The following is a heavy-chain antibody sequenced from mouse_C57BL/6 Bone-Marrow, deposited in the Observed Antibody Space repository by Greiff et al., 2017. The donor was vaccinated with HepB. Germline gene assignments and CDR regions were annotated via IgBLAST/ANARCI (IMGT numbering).Heavy chain of an antibody. J-gene: IGHJ2*01. Sequence: DVKLVESGPGLVKPSQSLSLTCSVTGYSITSGYYWNWIRQFPGNKLEWMGYISYDGSNNYNPSLKNRISITRDTSKNQFFLKLNSVTTEDTATYYCAREVITTVVATYYFDYWGQGTTLTVSS. D-gene: IGHD1-1*01. CDR3: AREVITTVVATYYFDY. CDR2: ISYDGSN. V-gene: IGHV3-6*01. CDR1: GYSITSGYY.